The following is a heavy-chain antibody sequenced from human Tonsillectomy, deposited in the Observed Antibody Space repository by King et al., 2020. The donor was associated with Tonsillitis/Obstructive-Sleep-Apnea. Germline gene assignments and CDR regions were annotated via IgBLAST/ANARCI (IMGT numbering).Heavy chain of an antibody. CDR3: ARVAIAARPLGAFDI. Sequence: LQLQESGPGLVKPSETLSLTCTVSGGSISSYYWSWIRQPPGKGLEWIGYVSYSGNTNHNPSLKSRVTISGDTSKNQFSLKLTSVTAADTAVYYCARVAIAARPLGAFDIWGQGTMVTVSS. D-gene: IGHD6-6*01. J-gene: IGHJ3*02. CDR1: GGSISSYY. CDR2: VSYSGNT. V-gene: IGHV4-59*01.